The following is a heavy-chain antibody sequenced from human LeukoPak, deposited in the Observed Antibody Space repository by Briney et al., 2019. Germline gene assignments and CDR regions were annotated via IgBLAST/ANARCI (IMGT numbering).Heavy chain of an antibody. Sequence: GGSLRLSCAASGFTFNSYSMNWFRQAPGKGLEWVSGINWNGGSTGYADSVKGRFTISRDNAKNSLYLQMNSLRAEDTALYYCARARGSYYENYFDYWGQGTLVTVSS. CDR3: ARARGSYYENYFDY. J-gene: IGHJ4*02. CDR2: INWNGGST. D-gene: IGHD1-26*01. V-gene: IGHV3-20*04. CDR1: GFTFNSYS.